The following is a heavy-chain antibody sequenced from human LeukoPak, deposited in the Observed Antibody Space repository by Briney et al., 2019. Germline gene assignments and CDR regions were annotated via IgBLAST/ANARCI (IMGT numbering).Heavy chain of an antibody. J-gene: IGHJ4*02. CDR3: ARALIDGNTPFDY. Sequence: GGSLKLSCAASGFTFSSYSMNGVRQALGKGLEWVSSISSSSSYIYYADSVKGRFTISRDNAKNSLYLQMNSLRAEDTAVYYCARALIDGNTPFDYWGQGTLVTVSS. CDR2: ISSSSSYI. D-gene: IGHD4-23*01. V-gene: IGHV3-21*01. CDR1: GFTFSSYS.